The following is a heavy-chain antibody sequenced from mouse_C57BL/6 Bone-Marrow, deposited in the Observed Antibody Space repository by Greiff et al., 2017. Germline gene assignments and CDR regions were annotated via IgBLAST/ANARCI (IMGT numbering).Heavy chain of an antibody. Sequence: EVMLVESGGGLVQPGGSMKLSCVASGFTFSNYWMNWVRQSPEKGLEWVAQLRLKSDNYATHYAESVKGRFTISRDDSKSSVYLQTNNLRAEDTGIYYCTAGGWLHAYWGQGTLVTVSA. J-gene: IGHJ3*01. CDR1: GFTFSNYW. D-gene: IGHD2-3*01. CDR3: TAGGWLHAY. CDR2: LRLKSDNYAT. V-gene: IGHV6-3*01.